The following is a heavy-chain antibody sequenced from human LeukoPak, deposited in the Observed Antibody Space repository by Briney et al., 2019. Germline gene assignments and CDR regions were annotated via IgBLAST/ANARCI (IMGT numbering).Heavy chain of an antibody. J-gene: IGHJ6*03. D-gene: IGHD3-22*01. Sequence: SETLSLTCAVYGGSFSGYYWTWIRQTPGKGLEWIGEMNPSGSTIYNPSLKSRVTISVDTSKNQFSLKLSSVTAADTAVYYCARGRQDVTMIVVVMTAVSYYLDVWGKGTTVTVS. CDR3: ARGRQDVTMIVVVMTAVSYYLDV. V-gene: IGHV4-34*01. CDR2: MNPSGST. CDR1: GGSFSGYY.